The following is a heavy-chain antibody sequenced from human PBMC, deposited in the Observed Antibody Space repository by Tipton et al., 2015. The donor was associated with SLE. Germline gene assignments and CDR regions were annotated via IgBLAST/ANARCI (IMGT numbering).Heavy chain of an antibody. Sequence: TLSLTCTVSGGSISSGGYYWSWIRQHPGKGLEWIGEINHSGSTNYNPSLKSRVTISVDTSKNQFSLKLSSVTAADTAVYYCARGVLWFGFSRRAFDIWGQGTMVTVSS. J-gene: IGHJ3*02. CDR2: INHSGST. CDR1: GGSISSGGYY. V-gene: IGHV4-31*03. D-gene: IGHD3-10*01. CDR3: ARGVLWFGFSRRAFDI.